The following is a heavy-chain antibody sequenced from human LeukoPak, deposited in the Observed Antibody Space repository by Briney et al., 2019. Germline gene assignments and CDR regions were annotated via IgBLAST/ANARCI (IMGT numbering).Heavy chain of an antibody. CDR1: GFTLSSYS. D-gene: IGHD3-16*01. Sequence: GGSLRLSCAASGFTLSSYSMNWVRQAPGKGLEWVSSISSSSSYIYYADSVKGRFTISRDNAKNSLYLQMNSLRAEDTAVYYCAPLIWDYYYGMDVWGQGTTVTVSS. J-gene: IGHJ6*02. V-gene: IGHV3-21*01. CDR3: APLIWDYYYGMDV. CDR2: ISSSSSYI.